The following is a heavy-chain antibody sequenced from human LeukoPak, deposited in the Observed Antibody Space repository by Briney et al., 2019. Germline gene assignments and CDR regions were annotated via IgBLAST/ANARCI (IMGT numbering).Heavy chain of an antibody. D-gene: IGHD2-8*01. J-gene: IGHJ3*02. V-gene: IGHV1-69*05. CDR2: IIPIFGTA. CDR3: ARNPSHGQREDAFDI. CDR1: GGTFSSYA. Sequence: SVKVSCKASGGTFSSYAISWVRQAPGQGLEWMGGIIPIFGTANYAQKFQGRVTITTDESTSTAYMELSSLRSEDTAVYYCARNPSHGQREDAFDIWGQGTMVTVSS.